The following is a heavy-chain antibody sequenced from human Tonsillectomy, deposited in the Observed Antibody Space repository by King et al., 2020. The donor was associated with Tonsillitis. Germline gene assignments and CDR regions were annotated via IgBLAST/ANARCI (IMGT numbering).Heavy chain of an antibody. J-gene: IGHJ4*02. D-gene: IGHD3-3*01. Sequence: VQLQQWGAGLLKPSETLSLTCAVYGGSFSGYYWSWLRQPPGKGLEWTGEIYHSGSTNYNPSLKSRVTISLDTSKNQFSLKLSSVTAADTAVYYCARGKYDVWSGYPDYFDYWGQGTLVTVSS. CDR1: GGSFSGYY. CDR3: ARGKYDVWSGYPDYFDY. V-gene: IGHV4-34*01. CDR2: IYHSGST.